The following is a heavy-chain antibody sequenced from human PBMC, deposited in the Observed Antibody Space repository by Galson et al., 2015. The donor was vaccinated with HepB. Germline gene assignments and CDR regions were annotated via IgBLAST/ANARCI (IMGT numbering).Heavy chain of an antibody. CDR3: ARERVGGDFDH. Sequence: ETLSLTCTVSGGALSSYLWTWIRQPPGKGLEWVGHINSRGSTDYNPSLKSRVSISVDTAKKQFSLRLSSVTAADTAVYYCARERVGGDFDHWGQGTPVTVSS. CDR2: INSRGST. D-gene: IGHD2-2*01. V-gene: IGHV4-59*12. CDR1: GGALSSYL. J-gene: IGHJ4*02.